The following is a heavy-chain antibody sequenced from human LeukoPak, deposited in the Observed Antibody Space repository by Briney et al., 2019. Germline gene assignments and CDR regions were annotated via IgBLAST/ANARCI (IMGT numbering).Heavy chain of an antibody. Sequence: GGSLRLSCSASGFTFSTYAMHWVRQAPGKGLEYVSAISTNGGTTYYAESSRGRFAISRDNSKNTLYLQMSSLRADDTAVYYCVKGPGPTVNYYFDFWAREPWSPSPQ. CDR1: GFTFSTYA. V-gene: IGHV3-64D*06. D-gene: IGHD4-17*01. J-gene: IGHJ4*02. CDR3: VKGPGPTVNYYFDF. CDR2: ISTNGGTT.